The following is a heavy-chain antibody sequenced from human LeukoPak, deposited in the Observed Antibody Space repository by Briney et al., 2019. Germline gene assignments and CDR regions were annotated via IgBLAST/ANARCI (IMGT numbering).Heavy chain of an antibody. CDR2: TNPDGSIK. CDR3: VSGFLQWLY. D-gene: IGHD3-3*01. Sequence: GGSLSLSCAASGFIFGGYWMSWVRQAPGRGLEWVANTNPDGSIKYYVDSVNGRFTISRDNAKNSLYLQMNSLRAEDTAVYYCVSGFLQWLYWGQGTLVTVSS. CDR1: GFIFGGYW. V-gene: IGHV3-7*01. J-gene: IGHJ4*02.